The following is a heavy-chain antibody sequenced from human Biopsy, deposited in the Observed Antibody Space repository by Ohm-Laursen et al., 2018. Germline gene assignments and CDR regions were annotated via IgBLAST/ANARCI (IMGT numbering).Heavy chain of an antibody. V-gene: IGHV4-59*01. CDR3: ARVGVGAPSIDYFDS. CDR1: GGSIYNFF. D-gene: IGHD1-26*01. CDR2: IYYSGST. J-gene: IGHJ4*02. Sequence: SETLSLTCTVSGGSIYNFFWSWIRQPPGKGLEWIGYIYYSGSTNYNPSLKSRVTISVDRSKNHFSLELSSVTVADTAVYYCARVGVGAPSIDYFDSWGQGALVTVSS.